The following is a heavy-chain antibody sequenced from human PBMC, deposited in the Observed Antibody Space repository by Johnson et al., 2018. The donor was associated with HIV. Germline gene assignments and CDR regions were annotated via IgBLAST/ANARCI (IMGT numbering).Heavy chain of an antibody. CDR2: IYSGGRT. Sequence: VQVVESGGGLVQPGGSLRLSCAASGFTVSSNYMSWVRQAPGKGLEWVSIIYSGGRTYYADSVKGRFTISSDNSKNTLYLQMKHVRAEDTAVDYCAKDWAYSSSWYDEGLAFDIWGQGTMVTVSS. J-gene: IGHJ3*02. CDR1: GFTVSSNY. CDR3: AKDWAYSSSWYDEGLAFDI. V-gene: IGHV3-66*01. D-gene: IGHD6-13*01.